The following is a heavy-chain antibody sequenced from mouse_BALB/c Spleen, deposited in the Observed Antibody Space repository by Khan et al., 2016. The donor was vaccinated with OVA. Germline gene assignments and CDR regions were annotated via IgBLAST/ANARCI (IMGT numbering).Heavy chain of an antibody. V-gene: IGHV1S132*01. CDR2: IFPGTGTT. D-gene: IGHD2-1*01. CDR1: GYTFTSYW. J-gene: IGHJ3*01. CDR3: ARVYFGNYEFVY. Sequence: QMQLEESGAELVKPGASAKLSCKTSGYTFTSYWIQWVKQRPGQGLGWIGQIFPGTGTTYYNENFKGKATLTVDTSSSTAYMQLSGLTSEDSAVYFCARVYFGNYEFVYWGQGTLVTVSP.